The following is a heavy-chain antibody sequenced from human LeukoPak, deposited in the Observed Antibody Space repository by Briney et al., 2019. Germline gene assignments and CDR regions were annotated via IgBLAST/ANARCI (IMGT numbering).Heavy chain of an antibody. CDR1: GGSISSYY. CDR3: AYSNYDPTFDF. Sequence: SETLSLTCTVSGGSISSYYWSWIRQPPGKGLEWIGYIYYSGSTNYNPSLKSRVTMSVDTSKSQFSLKVNSVTAADTATYYCAYSNYDPTFDFWGQGTLVTVSS. J-gene: IGHJ4*02. CDR2: IYYSGST. D-gene: IGHD4-11*01. V-gene: IGHV4-59*12.